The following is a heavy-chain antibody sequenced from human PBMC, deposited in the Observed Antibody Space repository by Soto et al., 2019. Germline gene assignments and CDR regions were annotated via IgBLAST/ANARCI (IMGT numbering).Heavy chain of an antibody. CDR1: GFTFSSYS. V-gene: IGHV3-21*01. CDR2: ISSSSSYI. J-gene: IGHJ4*02. Sequence: GGSLRLSCAASGFTFSSYSMNWVRQAPGKGLEWVSSISSSSSYIYYADSVKGRFTISRDNAKNSLYLQMNSLRAEDTAVYYCARDDYGSSWHTNGIDYWGQGTLVTVSS. CDR3: ARDDYGSSWHTNGIDY. D-gene: IGHD6-13*01.